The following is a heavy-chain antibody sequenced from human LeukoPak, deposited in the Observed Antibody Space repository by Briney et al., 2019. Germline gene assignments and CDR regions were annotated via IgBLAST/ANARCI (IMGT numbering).Heavy chain of an antibody. V-gene: IGHV3-11*06. Sequence: GGSLRLSCAATGFTFSDYYMSWIRQAPGKGLEWVSYISSSSYTNYADSVKGRFTISRDNAKNSLYLQMNSLRAEDTAVYYCARGSRVWFGELLFDYWGQGTLVTVSS. D-gene: IGHD3-10*01. CDR2: ISSSSYT. J-gene: IGHJ4*02. CDR1: GFTFSDYY. CDR3: ARGSRVWFGELLFDY.